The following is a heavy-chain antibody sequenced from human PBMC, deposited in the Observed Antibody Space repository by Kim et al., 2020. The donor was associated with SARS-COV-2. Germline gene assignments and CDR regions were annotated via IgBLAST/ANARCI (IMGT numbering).Heavy chain of an antibody. J-gene: IGHJ4*02. CDR3: AKAPTWIQLWLGGIDY. CDR2: ISGSGGST. CDR1: GFTFSSYA. D-gene: IGHD5-18*01. Sequence: GGSLRLSCAASGFTFSSYAMSWVRQAPGKGLEWVSAISGSGGSTYYADSVKGRFTISRDNSKNTLYLQMNSLRAEDTAVYYCAKAPTWIQLWLGGIDYWGQGTLVTVSS. V-gene: IGHV3-23*01.